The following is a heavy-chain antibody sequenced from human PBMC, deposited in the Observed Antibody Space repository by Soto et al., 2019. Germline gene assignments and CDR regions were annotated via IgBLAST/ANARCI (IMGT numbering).Heavy chain of an antibody. CDR1: GYTFTSYG. V-gene: IGHV1-18*01. Sequence: QVQLVQIGPEVKKPGASVKVSCKASGYTFTSYGISWVRQAPGQGLEWMGWISAHNGNTKYAQKLQGRVTMTTDTSTITAYMELRRLRSDDTAVYYCARDLSYGLCDYWGQGTLVTVSS. CDR3: ARDLSYGLCDY. CDR2: ISAHNGNT. J-gene: IGHJ4*02. D-gene: IGHD5-18*01.